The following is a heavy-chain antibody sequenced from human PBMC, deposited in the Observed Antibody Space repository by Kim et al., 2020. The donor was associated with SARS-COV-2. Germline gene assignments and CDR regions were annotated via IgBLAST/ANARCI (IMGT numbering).Heavy chain of an antibody. CDR2: K. D-gene: IGHD1-26*01. Sequence: KYYADSVKGRFTISRDNSKTTLYLQMNSLRAEDTAVYYCARDRRVGFDYWGQGTLVTVSS. J-gene: IGHJ4*02. V-gene: IGHV3-33*01. CDR3: ARDRRVGFDY.